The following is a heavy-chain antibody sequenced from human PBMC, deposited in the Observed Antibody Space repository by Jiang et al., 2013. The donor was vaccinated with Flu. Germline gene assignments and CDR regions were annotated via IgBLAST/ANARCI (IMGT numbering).Heavy chain of an antibody. CDR2: ISFDGSDE. D-gene: IGHD5-24*01. J-gene: IGHJ4*02. CDR3: ARVRERDGYKSEIDY. Sequence: WVRQAPGKGLEWVAVISFDGSDEYYADSVEGRFTLSRDNSKNTLYLQMNSLRIGDTAVYYCARVRERDGYKSEIDYWGQGTLVTVSS. V-gene: IGHV3-30*04.